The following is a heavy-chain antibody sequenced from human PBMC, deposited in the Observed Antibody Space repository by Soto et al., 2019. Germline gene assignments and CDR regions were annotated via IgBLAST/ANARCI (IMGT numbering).Heavy chain of an antibody. D-gene: IGHD3-22*01. CDR2: ISAYNGNT. CDR1: GYTFTSYG. J-gene: IGHJ4*02. CDR3: APAHDYYDSSGYLDAAY. V-gene: IGHV1-18*01. Sequence: QVQLVQSGAEVKKPGASVKVSCKASGYTFTSYGISWVRQAPGQGLEWMGWISAYNGNTNYAQKLQGRVTMTTDTPTRTANRELRTRRSDDTPVYYCAPAHDYYDSSGYLDAAYGGRGTLVTVSS.